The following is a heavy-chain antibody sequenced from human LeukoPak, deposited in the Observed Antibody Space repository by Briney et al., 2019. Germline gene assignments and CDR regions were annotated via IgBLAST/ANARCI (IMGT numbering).Heavy chain of an antibody. D-gene: IGHD5-24*01. CDR2: ISSSGSTI. J-gene: IGHJ4*02. CDR3: AREDMGTRHLIDY. V-gene: IGHV3-48*03. CDR1: GFTFSGYE. Sequence: QPGGSLRLSCAASGFTFSGYEMNWVRQAPGKGLEWVSYISSSGSTIYYADSVKGRFAISRDDAKNSLYLQMNSLRAEDTAVYYCAREDMGTRHLIDYWGQGTLVTVSS.